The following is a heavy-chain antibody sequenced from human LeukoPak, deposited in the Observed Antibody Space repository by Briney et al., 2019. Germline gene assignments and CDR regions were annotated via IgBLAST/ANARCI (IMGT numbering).Heavy chain of an antibody. CDR3: ARPDSSGYFD. V-gene: IGHV3-48*01. CDR1: GFTFSSYS. J-gene: IGHJ4*02. Sequence: GGSLRLSCAASGFTFSSYSMNWVRQAPGKGPEWVSYISSSSSTIYYADSVKGRFTISRDNAKNSLYLQMNSLRAEDTAVYYCARPDSSGYFDWGQGTLVTVSS. CDR2: ISSSSSTI. D-gene: IGHD3-22*01.